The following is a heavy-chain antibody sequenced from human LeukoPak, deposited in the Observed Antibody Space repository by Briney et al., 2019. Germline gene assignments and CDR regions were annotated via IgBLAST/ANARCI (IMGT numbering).Heavy chain of an antibody. D-gene: IGHD3-9*01. V-gene: IGHV3-23*01. CDR2: ILGNGGST. CDR1: GFTFSNYA. J-gene: IGHJ4*02. CDR3: AKWGDYDVLTGYYVPDY. Sequence: GGSLRLSCAASGFTFSNYAMSWVRQAPGKGLEWVSAILGNGGSTYYADSVKGRFTVSRDNSKSTLYLQMNSLRAEDTALYYCAKWGDYDVLTGYYVPDYWGQGTLVTVSS.